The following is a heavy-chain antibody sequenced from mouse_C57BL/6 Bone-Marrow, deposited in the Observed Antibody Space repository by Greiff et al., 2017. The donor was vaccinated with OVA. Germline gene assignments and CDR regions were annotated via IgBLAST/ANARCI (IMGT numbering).Heavy chain of an antibody. J-gene: IGHJ4*01. D-gene: IGHD2-3*01. Sequence: EVKVIESGPGLVKPSQTVFLTCTVTGISITTGNYRWSWIRQFPGNKLEWIGYIYYSGTITYNPSLTSRTTITRDTPKNQFFLEMNSLTAEDTATYYCAREGGIYYAMDYWGQGTSVTVSS. CDR1: GISITTGNYR. CDR3: AREGGIYYAMDY. V-gene: IGHV3-5*01. CDR2: IYYSGTI.